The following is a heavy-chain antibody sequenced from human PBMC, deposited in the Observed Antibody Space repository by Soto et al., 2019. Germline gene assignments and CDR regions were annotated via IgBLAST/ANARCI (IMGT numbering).Heavy chain of an antibody. CDR1: GDSVSSNSAA. D-gene: IGHD6-13*01. Sequence: QSQTLSLTCAISGDSVSSNSAAWNWIRQSPSRGLEWLGRTYYRSKWYNDYALSVRSRITINPDTSKNQFSLELNSVTPEDTAVYYCARDLGIAAAGTSSFDYWGQGTLVTVSS. CDR3: ARDLGIAAAGTSSFDY. J-gene: IGHJ4*02. CDR2: TYYRSKWYN. V-gene: IGHV6-1*01.